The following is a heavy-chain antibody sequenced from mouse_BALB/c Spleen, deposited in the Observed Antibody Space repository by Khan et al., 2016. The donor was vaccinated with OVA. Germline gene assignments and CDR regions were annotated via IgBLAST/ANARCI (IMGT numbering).Heavy chain of an antibody. V-gene: IGHV1-52*01. CDR2: IDPYDSET. J-gene: IGHJ3*01. Sequence: QVQLQQPGTELVRPGTSVKLSCKASGYTFTSYWMNWIKQRPEQGLEWIGRIDPYDSETHYNQKFKDKATLTVDKSSNTAYMQLTSLTSEDSAVYYCARNPLAYWGQGTLVTVSA. CDR3: ARNPLAY. CDR1: GYTFTSYW.